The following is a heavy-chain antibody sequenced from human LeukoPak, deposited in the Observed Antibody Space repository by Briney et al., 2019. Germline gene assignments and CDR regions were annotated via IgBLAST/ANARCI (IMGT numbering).Heavy chain of an antibody. CDR3: ARKIVEYSSSSDYFDY. D-gene: IGHD6-6*01. J-gene: IGHJ4*02. CDR2: IYHSGST. CDR1: GGSISSGGYS. V-gene: IGHV4-30-2*01. Sequence: SQTLSLTCAVSGGSISSGGYSWSWIRQPPGKGLEWIGYIYHSGSTYYNPSLKSRVTISVDTSKNQFSLKLSSVTAADTAVYYCARKIVEYSSSSDYFDYWGQGTLVTVSS.